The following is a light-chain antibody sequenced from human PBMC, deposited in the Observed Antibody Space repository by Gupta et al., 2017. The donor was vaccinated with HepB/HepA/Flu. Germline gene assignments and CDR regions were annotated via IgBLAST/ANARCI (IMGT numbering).Light chain of an antibody. Sequence: IVLMQSPGSLSLSPGERATRSCRVSQSFSRTFLAWYQQKAGQAPRVLIYRTSGTATSIPDRFNGSGSGTEISLIISRPERKDFAVYFTGHEGGSPITFGGGTKVEIK. CDR2: RTS. CDR1: QSFSRTF. J-gene: IGKJ4*01. CDR3: GHEGGSPIT. V-gene: IGKV3-20*01.